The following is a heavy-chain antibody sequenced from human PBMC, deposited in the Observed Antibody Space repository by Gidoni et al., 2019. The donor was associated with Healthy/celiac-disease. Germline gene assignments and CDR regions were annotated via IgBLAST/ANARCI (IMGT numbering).Heavy chain of an antibody. D-gene: IGHD3-10*01. J-gene: IGHJ4*02. CDR1: GGSISSGGYY. Sequence: QVQLQESGPGLVEPSQTLSLPCPVPGGSISSGGYYWSWIRQHPGKGLEWIGYIYYSGSTYYNPSLKSRVTISVDTSKNQFSLKLSSVTAADTAVYYCARNPSSGFGESNLDYWGQGTLVTVSS. CDR2: IYYSGST. V-gene: IGHV4-31*03. CDR3: ARNPSSGFGESNLDY.